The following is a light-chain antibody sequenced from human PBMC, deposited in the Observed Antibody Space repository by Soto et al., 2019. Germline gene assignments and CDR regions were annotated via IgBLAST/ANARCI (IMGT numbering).Light chain of an antibody. CDR2: EVS. J-gene: IGLJ2*01. CDR3: SSYTSSSTLV. CDR1: SSDVGDFDC. V-gene: IGLV2-14*01. Sequence: QSVLTQPASVSGSPGQSITISCTGTSSDVGDFDCVSWYQQHPGKAPKLMIYEVSDRPSGVSNRFSGSKSGDTASLTISGLQAEDEADYYCSSYTSSSTLVFGGGTKLTVL.